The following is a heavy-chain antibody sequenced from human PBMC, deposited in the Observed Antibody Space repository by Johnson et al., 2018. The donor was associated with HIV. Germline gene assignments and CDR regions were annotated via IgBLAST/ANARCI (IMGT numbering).Heavy chain of an antibody. V-gene: IGHV3-30-3*01. Sequence: HVQLVESGGGLIQPGGSLRLSCAASGFTFSSYAMHWVRQAPGKGLEWVAVISYDGSNKYYADSVKGRVTISRDNAKNSLYLQMNSLRAEDTAVYYCARDFTAVYCGGDCYAFDIWGQGTMVSVSS. CDR2: ISYDGSNK. D-gene: IGHD2-21*02. CDR1: GFTFSSYA. CDR3: ARDFTAVYCGGDCYAFDI. J-gene: IGHJ3*02.